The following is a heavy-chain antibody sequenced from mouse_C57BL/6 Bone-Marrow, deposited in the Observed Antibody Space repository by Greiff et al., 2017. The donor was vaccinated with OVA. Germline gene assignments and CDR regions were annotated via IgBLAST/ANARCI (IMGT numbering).Heavy chain of an antibody. Sequence: QVQLQQSGAELVRPGATVKVSCKASGYAFTNYLIEWVKQRPGQGLEWIGVINPGSGGTNYNEKFKGKATLTADKSSSTAYMQLRSLTSEDSAVYYCANWGWYFDVWGTGTTVTVSS. V-gene: IGHV1-54*01. CDR2: INPGSGGT. CDR1: GYAFTNYL. D-gene: IGHD4-1*01. J-gene: IGHJ1*03. CDR3: ANWGWYFDV.